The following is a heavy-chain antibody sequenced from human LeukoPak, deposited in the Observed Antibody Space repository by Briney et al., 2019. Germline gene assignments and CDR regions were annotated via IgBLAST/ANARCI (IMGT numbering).Heavy chain of an antibody. CDR3: ARVIVAVVGQSHHFDS. D-gene: IGHD6-19*01. CDR1: GFTLRNYW. J-gene: IGHJ4*02. V-gene: IGHV3-7*03. CDR2: IEGDARSQ. Sequence: GGSLRLSCTASGFTLRNYWMTWVRQGPGKGLEWVANIEGDARSQYYGDPVKGRFTISRDNAKNSLYLQMDSLRAEDTAICYCARVIVAVVGQSHHFDSWGPGTVVTVSS.